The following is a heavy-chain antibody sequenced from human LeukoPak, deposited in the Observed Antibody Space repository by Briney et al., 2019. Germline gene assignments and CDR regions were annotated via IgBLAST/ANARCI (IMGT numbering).Heavy chain of an antibody. Sequence: GGSLRLSCAASGFTFSSNYMSWVRQAPGKGLEWVSIIYSGGSTFYADSVKGRFTISRDNSKNTLYLQMNSLRAEDTAVYYCSRAPAHYYDSSDYYYVGESYSDYWGQGTLVTVSS. D-gene: IGHD3-22*01. CDR3: SRAPAHYYDSSDYYYVGESYSDY. CDR1: GFTFSSNY. J-gene: IGHJ4*02. CDR2: IYSGGST. V-gene: IGHV3-53*01.